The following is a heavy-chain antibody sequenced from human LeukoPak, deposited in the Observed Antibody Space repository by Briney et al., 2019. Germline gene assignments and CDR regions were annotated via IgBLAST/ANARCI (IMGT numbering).Heavy chain of an antibody. Sequence: GSLRLSCAASGFTFSSYAMSWVRQAPGKGLEWVSAISGSGGSTYYADSVKGRFTISRDNSKNTLYLQMNSLRAEDTAVYYCAKDILSEDRYYYDSSGYFQEFRDYWGQGTLVTVSS. J-gene: IGHJ4*02. V-gene: IGHV3-23*01. CDR1: GFTFSSYA. CDR3: AKDILSEDRYYYDSSGYFQEFRDY. D-gene: IGHD3-22*01. CDR2: ISGSGGST.